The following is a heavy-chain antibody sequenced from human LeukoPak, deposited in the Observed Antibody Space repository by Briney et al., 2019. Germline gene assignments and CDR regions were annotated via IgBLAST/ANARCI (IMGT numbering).Heavy chain of an antibody. J-gene: IGHJ4*02. CDR3: ARKGGTFDY. CDR2: FYSGGST. D-gene: IGHD2-15*01. CDR1: GGSISSGNYY. V-gene: IGHV4-61*02. Sequence: SQTLSLTCTVSGGSISSGNYYWSWIRQPAGKGLEWIGRFYSGGSTTYNPSLKSRVTISVDTSKNQFSLKLSSVTAADTAVYYCARKGGTFDYWGQGTLVTVSS.